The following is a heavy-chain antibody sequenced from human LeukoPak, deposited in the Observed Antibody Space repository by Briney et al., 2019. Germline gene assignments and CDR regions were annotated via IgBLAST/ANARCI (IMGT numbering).Heavy chain of an antibody. V-gene: IGHV4-34*01. D-gene: IGHD2-15*01. CDR2: INHSGST. J-gene: IGHJ5*02. CDR3: ATARAAAAFRWFDP. CDR1: GGSFSGYY. Sequence: SETLSLTCAVYGGSFSGYYWSWTRQPPGKGLEWIGEINHSGSTNYNPSLKSRVTISVDTSKNQFSLKLSSVTAADTAVYYCATARAAAAFRWFDPWGQGTLVTVSS.